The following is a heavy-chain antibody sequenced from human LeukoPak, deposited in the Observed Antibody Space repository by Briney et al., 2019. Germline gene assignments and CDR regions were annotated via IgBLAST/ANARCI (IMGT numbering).Heavy chain of an antibody. Sequence: GASVKVSCKASGGTFSSYAISWVRQAPGQGLEWMGGIIPIFGTANYAQKFQGRVTITADKSTSTAYMGLSSLRSEDTAVYYCARRGLVRAYMDVWGKGTTVTVSS. CDR3: ARRGLVRAYMDV. V-gene: IGHV1-69*06. D-gene: IGHD3/OR15-3a*01. J-gene: IGHJ6*03. CDR1: GGTFSSYA. CDR2: IIPIFGTA.